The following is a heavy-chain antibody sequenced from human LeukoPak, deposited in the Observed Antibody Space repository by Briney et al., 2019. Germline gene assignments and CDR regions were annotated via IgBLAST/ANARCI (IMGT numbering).Heavy chain of an antibody. D-gene: IGHD3-22*01. CDR1: GGSINNYY. V-gene: IGHV4-59*01. J-gene: IGHJ4*02. CDR3: ARNGDYYEKSGYYYLFDF. Sequence: SETLSRTCTVSGGSINNYYWSWIRQPPGKGLEYIGYIYYSGSANYNPSLKSRVTISVDPSKNQFSLKLSSVTAADTAVYYCARNGDYYEKSGYYYLFDFWGQGTLVTVSS. CDR2: IYYSGSA.